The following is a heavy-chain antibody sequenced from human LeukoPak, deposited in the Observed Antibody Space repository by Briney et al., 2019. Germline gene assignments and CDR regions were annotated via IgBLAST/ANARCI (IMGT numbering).Heavy chain of an antibody. J-gene: IGHJ5*02. CDR1: GFTFSDYY. V-gene: IGHV3-11*05. CDR2: VTSSGYYT. CDR3: ARVSKAANPTSDSPWFDP. Sequence: GGSLRLSCAASGFTFSDYYMTWIRQAPGKGLEWVSYVTSSGYYTNYGDSVKGRFTMSRDNAKKSLYLQMDSLRAEDTAVYYCARVSKAANPTSDSPWFDPWGQGTLVTVSS. D-gene: IGHD2-15*01.